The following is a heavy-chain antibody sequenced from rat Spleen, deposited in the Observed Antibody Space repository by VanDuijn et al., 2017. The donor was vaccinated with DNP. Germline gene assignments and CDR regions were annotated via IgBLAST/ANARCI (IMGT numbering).Heavy chain of an antibody. D-gene: IGHD1-2*01. CDR3: ARYYSSYIYYFDY. Sequence: EVQLQESGPGLVKPSQSLSLTCSVTGYSITSNYWGWIRKFPGNNMEWIGHISYSGSTGYNPSLKSRISITRDTSKNQFFLHLNSVTTEDTATYYCARYYSSYIYYFDYWGQGVLVTVSS. V-gene: IGHV3-1*01. CDR2: ISYSGST. CDR1: GYSITSNY. J-gene: IGHJ2*01.